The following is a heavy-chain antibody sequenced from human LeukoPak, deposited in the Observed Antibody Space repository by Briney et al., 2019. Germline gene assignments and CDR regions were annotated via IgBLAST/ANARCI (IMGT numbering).Heavy chain of an antibody. D-gene: IGHD6-19*01. CDR2: IIPIFGTA. Sequence: SVKVSCKASGGTFSSYAISWVRQAPGQGLEWMGGIIPIFGTANYAQKFQGRVTITADESTSTAYMELSSLRSEDTAVYYCHSRGWYALIYYFDYWGQGTLVTVSS. V-gene: IGHV1-69*13. CDR1: GGTFSSYA. J-gene: IGHJ4*02. CDR3: HSRGWYALIYYFDY.